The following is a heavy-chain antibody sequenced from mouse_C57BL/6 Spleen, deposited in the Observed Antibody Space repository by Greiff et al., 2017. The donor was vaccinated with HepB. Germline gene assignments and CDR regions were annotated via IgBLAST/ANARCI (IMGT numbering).Heavy chain of an antibody. CDR3: ARGPYITTDFDY. Sequence: VKLMESGPELVKPGASVKISCKASGYAFSSSWMNWVKQRPGKGLEWIGRIYPGDGDTNYTGKFKGKATLTADKSSSTAYMQLSSLTSEDSAVYFCARGPYITTDFDYWGQGTTLTVSS. J-gene: IGHJ2*01. CDR1: GYAFSSSW. CDR2: IYPGDGDT. D-gene: IGHD1-3*01. V-gene: IGHV1-82*01.